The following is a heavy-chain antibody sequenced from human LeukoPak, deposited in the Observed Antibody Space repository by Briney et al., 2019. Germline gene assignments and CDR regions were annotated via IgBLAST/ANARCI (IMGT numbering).Heavy chain of an antibody. V-gene: IGHV3-23*01. CDR2: IIGSGGRT. D-gene: IGHD1-26*01. J-gene: IGHJ6*02. CDR3: ARGVGGGMDV. CDR1: GFTFRSYA. Sequence: PGGSLRLSCAASGFTFRSYAMSWVRQAPGKGLEWVSGIIGSGGRTYYADSVKGRFTISRGNSKNTLYLQMNSLRAEDTAVYYCARGVGGGMDVWGRGTTVTVSS.